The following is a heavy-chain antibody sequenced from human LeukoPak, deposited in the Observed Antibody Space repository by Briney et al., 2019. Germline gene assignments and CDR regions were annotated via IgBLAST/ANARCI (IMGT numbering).Heavy chain of an antibody. CDR3: ARLKVVVTATRGYYYYGMDV. CDR1: GFSFSSYE. CDR2: ISSSGSYI. D-gene: IGHD2-21*02. Sequence: NPGGSLRLSCAASGFSFSSYEMNWVRQAPGKGLEWVSSISSSGSYINYADSVKGRFAISRDNTKNSLYLQMNSLRAEDTAVYYCARLKVVVTATRGYYYYGMDVWGQGTTVTVSS. J-gene: IGHJ6*02. V-gene: IGHV3-21*01.